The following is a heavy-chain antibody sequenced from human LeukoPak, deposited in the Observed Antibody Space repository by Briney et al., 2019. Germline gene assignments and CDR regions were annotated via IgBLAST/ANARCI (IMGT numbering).Heavy chain of an antibody. D-gene: IGHD5-12*01. V-gene: IGHV3-7*01. CDR3: ARGYSGYDWLFDY. Sequence: GGSLRLSCAVSGFTFSSYWMSWVRQAPGKGLEWVANIKQDGSEKYYVDSVKGRFTISRDNAKNSLYLQMNSLRAEDTAVYYCARGYSGYDWLFDYWGQGTLVTVSS. CDR1: GFTFSSYW. J-gene: IGHJ4*02. CDR2: IKQDGSEK.